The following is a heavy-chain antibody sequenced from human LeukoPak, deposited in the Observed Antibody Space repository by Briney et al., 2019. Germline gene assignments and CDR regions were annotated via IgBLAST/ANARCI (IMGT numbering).Heavy chain of an antibody. D-gene: IGHD1-1*01. CDR3: ARDFDDWTDDY. CDR1: GFTLSYNY. CDR2: IYAGGDT. Sequence: GGSLRLSCAASGFTLSYNYMTWVRQAPGKGLEWVSVIYAGGDTYYADSVKGRFTISRDLSNNTVYLQMNSLRAEDTAIYYCARDFDDWTDDYWGQGTLVTVSS. J-gene: IGHJ4*02. V-gene: IGHV3-53*01.